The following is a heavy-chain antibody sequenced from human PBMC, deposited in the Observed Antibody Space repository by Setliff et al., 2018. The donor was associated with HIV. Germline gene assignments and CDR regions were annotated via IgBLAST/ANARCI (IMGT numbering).Heavy chain of an antibody. CDR2: INPSSGST. J-gene: IGHJ3*02. V-gene: IGHV1-46*01. Sequence: ASVKVSCKASGYTFTSYYMHWVRQAPGQGLEWMGIINPSSGSTTYAQKFQGRVTMTRDTSTSTAYMELSSLRSEDTAVYYCASPGPNYDGSAFDIWGQGTMVTVSS. D-gene: IGHD3-10*01. CDR1: GYTFTSYY. CDR3: ASPGPNYDGSAFDI.